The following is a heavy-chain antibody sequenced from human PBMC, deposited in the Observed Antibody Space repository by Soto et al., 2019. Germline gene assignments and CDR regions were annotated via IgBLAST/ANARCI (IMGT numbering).Heavy chain of an antibody. J-gene: IGHJ4*02. D-gene: IGHD5-12*01. CDR2: IIPIFGTA. V-gene: IGHV1-69*13. CDR1: GGTFSTYA. CDR3: ARDRLEGGYDYYFDS. Sequence: SVKVSCKASGGTFSTYALHWVRQAPGQGLVWMGGIIPIFGTANYAQNFQGRVTITADESSTTTYMDLSSLTSDDTAIYYCARDRLEGGYDYYFDSWGQGTLVTVSS.